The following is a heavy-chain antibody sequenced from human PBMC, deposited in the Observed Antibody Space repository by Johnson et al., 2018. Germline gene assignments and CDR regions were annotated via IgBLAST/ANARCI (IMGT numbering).Heavy chain of an antibody. V-gene: IGHV3-30-3*01. CDR3: ARANGYSGSRSGLFRAFDI. Sequence: QVQLVQSGGGVVQPGRSLRLSCAASGFTFSSYAMHWVRQAPGKGLEWVAVISYDGSNKYYADFVKGRFTFSRDNSKNTLYLQMNSLRAEDTAVYYCARANGYSGSRSGLFRAFDIWGQGTMVTFSS. D-gene: IGHD1-26*01. J-gene: IGHJ3*02. CDR2: ISYDGSNK. CDR1: GFTFSSYA.